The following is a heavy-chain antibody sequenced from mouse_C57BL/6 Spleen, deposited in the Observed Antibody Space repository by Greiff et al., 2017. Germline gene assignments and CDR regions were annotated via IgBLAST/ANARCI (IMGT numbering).Heavy chain of an antibody. CDR1: GYTFTDYY. CDR3: ARGGDLLSSYFDV. Sequence: EVQLQQSGPELVKPGASVKISCKASGYTFTDYYMNWVKQSHGKSLEWIGDINPNNGGTSYNQKFKGKATLTVDKSSSTAYMELRSLTSEDSAVYYCARGGDLLSSYFDVWGTGTTVTVSS. V-gene: IGHV1-26*01. D-gene: IGHD2-1*01. J-gene: IGHJ1*03. CDR2: INPNNGGT.